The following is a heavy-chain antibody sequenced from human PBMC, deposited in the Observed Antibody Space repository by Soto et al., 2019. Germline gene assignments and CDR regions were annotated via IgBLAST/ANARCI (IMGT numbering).Heavy chain of an antibody. CDR2: IIPIFGTA. CDR1: GGTFSSYA. J-gene: IGHJ6*02. Sequence: QVQLVQSGAEVKKPGSSVKVSCKASGGTFSSYAISWVRQAPGQGLEWMGGIIPIFGTANYAQKFQGSVTITADESTSTAYMELSSLRSEDTAVYYCARRVRGVIIEYYGMDVWGQGTTVTVSS. CDR3: ARRVRGVIIEYYGMDV. D-gene: IGHD3-10*01. V-gene: IGHV1-69*01.